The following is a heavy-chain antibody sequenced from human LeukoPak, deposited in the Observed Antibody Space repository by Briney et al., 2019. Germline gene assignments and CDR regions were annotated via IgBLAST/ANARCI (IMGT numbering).Heavy chain of an antibody. CDR2: ISSSVCYT. CDR3: ASSRFL. D-gene: IGHD3-16*02. V-gene: IGHV3-23*01. Sequence: GLVSFSPISSSVCYTYYAHSVKGRFPISSDNSKDTLYLQINSLRAEDTAVYYCASSRFLWGQGTLVTVSS. J-gene: IGHJ4*02.